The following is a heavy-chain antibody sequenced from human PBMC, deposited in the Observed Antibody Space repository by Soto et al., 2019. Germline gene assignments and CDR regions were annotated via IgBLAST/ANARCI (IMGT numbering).Heavy chain of an antibody. V-gene: IGHV3-23*01. Sequence: EVQLLESGGGLVQPGGSLRLSCAASGFSFSSKAMSWVRQAPGKGLEWVSIISGSGSSTYYTDSLKGRFTISRDNSKNMVYVEMNNLRAEDTAVYYCAKENGFQFINLGASGFDYWGQGSLVSVSS. CDR1: GFSFSSKA. CDR2: ISGSGSST. CDR3: AKENGFQFINLGASGFDY. D-gene: IGHD2-21*01. J-gene: IGHJ4*02.